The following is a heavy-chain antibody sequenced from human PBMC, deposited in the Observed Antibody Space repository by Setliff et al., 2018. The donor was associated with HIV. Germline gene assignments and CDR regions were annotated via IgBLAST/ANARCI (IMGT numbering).Heavy chain of an antibody. V-gene: IGHV1-8*02. J-gene: IGHJ6*02. CDR3: ARAAVAGYYGMDV. CDR2: MNPNNGNT. D-gene: IGHD6-19*01. CDR1: GYNFTDYD. Sequence: ASVKVSCKASGYNFTDYDINWVRQATGQGLEWMGWMNPNNGNTGYAEKFQGRVTMTRDTSISTAYMELSRLRSDDTVVYYCARAAVAGYYGMDVWGQGTTVTVSS.